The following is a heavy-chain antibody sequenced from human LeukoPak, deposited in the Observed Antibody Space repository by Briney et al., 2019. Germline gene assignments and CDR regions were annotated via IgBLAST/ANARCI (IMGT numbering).Heavy chain of an antibody. CDR3: AREDRYYDFWSGYYASIFDY. CDR1: GGSFSGYY. D-gene: IGHD3-3*01. V-gene: IGHV4-34*01. Sequence: PSETLSLTCAVYGGSFSGYYWSWIRQPPGKGLEWIGEINHSGSTNYNPSLKSRVTISVDTSKNQFSLKLSSVTAADTAVHYCAREDRYYDFWSGYYASIFDYWGQGTLVTVSS. CDR2: INHSGST. J-gene: IGHJ4*02.